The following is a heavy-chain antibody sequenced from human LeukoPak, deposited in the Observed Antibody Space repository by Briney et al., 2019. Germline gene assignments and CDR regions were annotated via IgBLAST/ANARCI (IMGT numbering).Heavy chain of an antibody. V-gene: IGHV4-38-2*02. J-gene: IGHJ4*02. Sequence: SETLSLTCTVSGYSISSGYYWGWIRQPPGKGLEWIGSIYHSGSTYYNPSLKSRVTISVDTSKNHFSLKLTSVPAADTAVYYCARAGPYDSSGYWGQGTLVTVSS. D-gene: IGHD3-22*01. CDR1: GYSISSGYY. CDR3: ARAGPYDSSGY. CDR2: IYHSGST.